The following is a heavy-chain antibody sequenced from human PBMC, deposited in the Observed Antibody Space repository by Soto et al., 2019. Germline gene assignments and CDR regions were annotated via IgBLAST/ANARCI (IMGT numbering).Heavy chain of an antibody. J-gene: IGHJ6*02. D-gene: IGHD4-17*01. CDR3: AKDRGDYGDYAFSYYYYYGMDV. CDR2: ISYDGSNK. Sequence: GGSLRLSCAASGFTFSSYGMHWVRQAPGKGLEWVAVISYDGSNKYYADSVKGRFTISRDNSKNTLYLQMNSLRAEDTAVYYCAKDRGDYGDYAFSYYYYYGMDVWGQGTTVTVSS. CDR1: GFTFSSYG. V-gene: IGHV3-30*18.